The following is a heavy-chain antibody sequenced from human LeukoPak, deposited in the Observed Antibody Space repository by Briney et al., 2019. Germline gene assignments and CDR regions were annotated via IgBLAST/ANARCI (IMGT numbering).Heavy chain of an antibody. J-gene: IGHJ4*02. D-gene: IGHD6-19*01. CDR1: GFTFSSYA. CDR3: AKDRGSGWYLGYFDY. Sequence: SGGSLRLSCAASGFTFSSYAMSWVRQAPGKGLEWVSAISGSGGSTYYADSVKGRFTISRDNSKNTLYLQMNSLRAEDTAVYYCAKDRGSGWYLGYFDYWGQGTLVTVPS. CDR2: ISGSGGST. V-gene: IGHV3-23*01.